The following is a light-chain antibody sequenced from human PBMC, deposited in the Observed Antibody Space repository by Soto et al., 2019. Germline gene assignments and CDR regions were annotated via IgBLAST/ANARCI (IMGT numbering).Light chain of an antibody. V-gene: IGKV1-39*01. CDR2: AAS. CDR3: QQSYSTPWT. CDR1: QSISSY. J-gene: IGKJ1*01. Sequence: DIPMTQSPSSLSASVGDRVTITCRASQSISSYLNWYHQKPGKAPNLLIYAASSLQSGVPSRFRGSGSGTDFTLTINSLQPEDFATYYCQQSYSTPWTFGQGTKVDIK.